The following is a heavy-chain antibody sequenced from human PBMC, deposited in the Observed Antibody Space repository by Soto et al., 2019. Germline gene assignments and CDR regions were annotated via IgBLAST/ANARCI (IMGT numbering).Heavy chain of an antibody. CDR1: GGSISSGDYY. Sequence: SETLSLTCTVSGGSISSGDYYWSWIRQPPGKGLEWIGYIYYSGSTYYNPSLKSRVTISVDTSKNQFSLKLSSVTAADTAVYYCARETSYYYDSSGFDYWGQGTLVTVSS. V-gene: IGHV4-30-4*01. J-gene: IGHJ4*02. D-gene: IGHD3-22*01. CDR3: ARETSYYYDSSGFDY. CDR2: IYYSGST.